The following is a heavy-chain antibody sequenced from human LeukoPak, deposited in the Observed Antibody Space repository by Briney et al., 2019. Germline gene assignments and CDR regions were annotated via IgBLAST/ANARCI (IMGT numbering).Heavy chain of an antibody. CDR3: ARSSQDAFDI. CDR2: INHSGST. V-gene: IGHV4-34*01. CDR1: GGSFSGYY. J-gene: IGHJ3*02. Sequence: PSETLSLTCAVYGGSFSGYYWSWIRQPPGKGLEWIGEINHSGSTNYNPSLKSRVTISVDTSKSQFSLKLSSVTAADTAVYYCARSSQDAFDIWGQGTMVTVSS.